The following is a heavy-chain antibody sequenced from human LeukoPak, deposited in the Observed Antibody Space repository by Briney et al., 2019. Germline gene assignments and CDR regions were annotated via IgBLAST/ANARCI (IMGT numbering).Heavy chain of an antibody. CDR1: GGSISSSSYY. J-gene: IGHJ4*02. D-gene: IGHD1-26*01. Sequence: SETLSLTCTVSGGSISSSSYYWGWIRQPPGKGLGRIGSIYYSGSTYYNPSLKSRVTISVDTSKNQFSLKLSSVTAADTAVYYCARESGGSYFDYWGQGTLVTVSS. CDR2: IYYSGST. V-gene: IGHV4-39*07. CDR3: ARESGGSYFDY.